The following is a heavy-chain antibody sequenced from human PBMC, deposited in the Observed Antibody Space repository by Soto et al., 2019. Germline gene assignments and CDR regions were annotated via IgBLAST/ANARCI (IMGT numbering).Heavy chain of an antibody. CDR1: GFTFSSYA. CDR3: AKDSPSDIVVVPAAIHFDY. CDR2: ISGSGGST. V-gene: IGHV3-23*01. J-gene: IGHJ4*02. Sequence: PGGSLRLSCAASGFTFSSYAMSWVRQAPGKGLEWVSAISGSGGSTYYADSVKGRFTISRDNSKNTLYLQMNSLRAEDTAVYYCAKDSPSDIVVVPAAIHFDYWGQGTLVTVSS. D-gene: IGHD2-2*01.